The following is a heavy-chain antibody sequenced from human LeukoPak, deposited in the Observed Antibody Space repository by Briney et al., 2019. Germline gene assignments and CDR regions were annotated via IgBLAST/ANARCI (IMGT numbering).Heavy chain of an antibody. V-gene: IGHV4-30-2*01. Sequence: PSQTLSLTCTVSGGSISSGGYYWSWIRQPPGKGLEWIGYIYHSGGTYYNPSLKSRVTISVDRSNNRFSLKLNSVTAADTAVYYCARDRRDDSGLLYFDYWGQGTLVTVSS. CDR3: ARDRRDDSGLLYFDY. D-gene: IGHD4/OR15-4a*01. CDR2: IYHSGGT. J-gene: IGHJ4*02. CDR1: GGSISSGGYY.